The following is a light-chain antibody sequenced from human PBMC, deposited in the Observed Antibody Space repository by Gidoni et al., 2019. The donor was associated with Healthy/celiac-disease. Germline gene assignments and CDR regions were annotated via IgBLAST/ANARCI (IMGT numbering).Light chain of an antibody. J-gene: IGKJ2*01. CDR3: QQSYSTPAT. V-gene: IGKV1-39*01. Sequence: DIQRTQSPSSLSASVGDRVTITCRASQSISSYLNWYQQKPGKAPKLLIYAASSLQSGVPSRFSGSGSGTDFTLTISRLQPEDFATYYCQQSYSTPATFGQGTKLEIK. CDR2: AAS. CDR1: QSISSY.